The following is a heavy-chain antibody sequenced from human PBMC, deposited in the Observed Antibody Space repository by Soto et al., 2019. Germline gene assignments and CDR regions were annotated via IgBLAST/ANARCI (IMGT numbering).Heavy chain of an antibody. D-gene: IGHD2-2*01. CDR1: GFTFSSYA. CDR3: AKGRRASCSSTSCYPYYYYYGMDV. V-gene: IGHV3-23*01. Sequence: VGSLRLSCAASGFTFSSYAMSWVRQAPGKGLEWVSAISGSGGSTYYADSVKGRFTISRDNSKNTLYLQMNSLRAEDTAVYYCAKGRRASCSSTSCYPYYYYYGMDVWGQGTTVTVSS. CDR2: ISGSGGST. J-gene: IGHJ6*02.